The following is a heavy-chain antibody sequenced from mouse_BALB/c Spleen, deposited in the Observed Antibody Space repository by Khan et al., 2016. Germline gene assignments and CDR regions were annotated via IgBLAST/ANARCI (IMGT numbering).Heavy chain of an antibody. CDR2: SYPGDGDT. CDR1: GYTFTYYW. CDR3: AVGNADYESDN. J-gene: IGHJ2*01. Sequence: QVQLKQSGPELARPGASVKLSCKASGYTFTYYWMQWIKQRPGQGLEWIGASYPGDGDTRPTQNFKGKATLTADKSSSTAYMQLNSLASADSPVYYCAVGNADYESDNRGQGTNLTVTS. V-gene: IGHV1-87*01. D-gene: IGHD2-4*01.